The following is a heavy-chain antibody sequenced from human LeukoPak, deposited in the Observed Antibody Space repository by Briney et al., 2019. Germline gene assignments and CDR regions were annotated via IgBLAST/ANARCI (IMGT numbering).Heavy chain of an antibody. D-gene: IGHD4-11*01. CDR1: GFTFSSYW. J-gene: IGHJ4*02. V-gene: IGHV3-7*01. Sequence: PGGSLRLSCAASGFTFSSYWMSWVRQAPGKGLEWVANIKQDGSESYYVDSVKGRFTFSRDNAKNSLYLQINSLRAEDTAVYYCADGTTPDYWGQGTLVTVSS. CDR2: IKQDGSES. CDR3: ADGTTPDY.